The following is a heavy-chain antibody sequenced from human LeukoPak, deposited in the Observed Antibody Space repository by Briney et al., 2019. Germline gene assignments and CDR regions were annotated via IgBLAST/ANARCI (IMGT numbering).Heavy chain of an antibody. CDR3: ARDWKYNWNYFFY. CDR1: GFTFRNYV. Sequence: GGSLRLSCAASGFTFRNYVIHWVRQAPGKGLEWVAVTSSDLNVKLYADSVKGRFTISRDNAKNSLYLQMNSLRAEDTAVYYCARDWKYNWNYFFYWGQGTLVTVSS. D-gene: IGHD1-20*01. V-gene: IGHV3-30-3*01. CDR2: TSSDLNVK. J-gene: IGHJ4*02.